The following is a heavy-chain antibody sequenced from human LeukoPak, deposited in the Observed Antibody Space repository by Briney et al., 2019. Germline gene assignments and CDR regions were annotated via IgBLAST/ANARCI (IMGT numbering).Heavy chain of an antibody. CDR3: ARRPGYILTGYYRSCWFDP. D-gene: IGHD3-9*01. CDR2: INHSGST. J-gene: IGHJ5*02. Sequence: KTSETLSLTCAVYGGSFSGYYWSWIRQPPGKGLEWIGEINHSGSTNYNPSLKSRVTISVDTSKNQFSLKLSSVTAADTAVYYCARRPGYILTGYYRSCWFDPWGQGTLVTVSS. CDR1: GGSFSGYY. V-gene: IGHV4-34*01.